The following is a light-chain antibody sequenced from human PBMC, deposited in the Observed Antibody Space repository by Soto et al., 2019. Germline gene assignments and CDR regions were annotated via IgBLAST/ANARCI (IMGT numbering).Light chain of an antibody. Sequence: DIQMTQSPSSLSASVGDRVTITCRASQSISSYLNWYQQKPGKAPKLLIYAASSLQSGVPSRFIVIGSGTDFTLTISSLQPEDFATYYCQQSYSTPLTFGGGTKVEIK. CDR3: QQSYSTPLT. V-gene: IGKV1-39*01. J-gene: IGKJ4*01. CDR1: QSISSY. CDR2: AAS.